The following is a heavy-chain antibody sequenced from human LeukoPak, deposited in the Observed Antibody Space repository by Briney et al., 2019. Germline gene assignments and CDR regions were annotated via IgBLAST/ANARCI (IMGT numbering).Heavy chain of an antibody. CDR1: GFTFSSYA. CDR3: ARDLGGIYDSGTSYYFDY. Sequence: GGSLRLSCAASGFTFSSYAMNWVRQAPGKGLEWVSYISSSSNTMYYADSVKGRFTISRDNAKNSLYLQMNSLRAEDTAVYYCARDLGGIYDSGTSYYFDYWGQGTLVTVSS. CDR2: ISSSSNTM. V-gene: IGHV3-48*04. D-gene: IGHD6-13*01. J-gene: IGHJ4*02.